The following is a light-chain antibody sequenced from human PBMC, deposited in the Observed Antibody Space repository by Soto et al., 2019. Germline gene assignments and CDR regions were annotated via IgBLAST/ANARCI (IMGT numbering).Light chain of an antibody. Sequence: EIVLTQSPGTLSLPPGERATLSCRASQSVSKNLLAWYQQKPGQAPRLLISGASNRATGIPDRFSVSGSWTDFSLTIDRLEPEDLAVYFCQQYGISPPTVGGGTKVAIK. CDR2: GAS. CDR3: QQYGISPPT. CDR1: QSVSKNL. J-gene: IGKJ4*01. V-gene: IGKV3-20*01.